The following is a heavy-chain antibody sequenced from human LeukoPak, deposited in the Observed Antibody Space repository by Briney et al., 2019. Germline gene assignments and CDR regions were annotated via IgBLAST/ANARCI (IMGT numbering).Heavy chain of an antibody. CDR2: INTNSGGT. CDR1: GYTFTGYY. D-gene: IGHD6-19*01. J-gene: IGHJ4*02. CDR3: ARVSSAVAGSIDY. Sequence: ASVKVSCKDSGYTFTGYYMHWVRQAPGQGLEWMGWINTNSGGTNYAQKFQGRVTMTRDTSISTDYMELSRLRSADTAVYYCARVSSAVAGSIDYWGQGTLVTVSS. V-gene: IGHV1-2*02.